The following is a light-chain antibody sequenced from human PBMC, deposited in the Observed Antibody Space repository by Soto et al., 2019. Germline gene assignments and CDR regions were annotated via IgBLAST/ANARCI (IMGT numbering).Light chain of an antibody. V-gene: IGKV3-20*01. CDR1: QSVGSNS. CDR3: QQYGTSPPLW. Sequence: EFVLTQSPGTLSLSPGERATLSCRASQSVGSNSLAWYQQKPGQAPRILIYGASTRATGIPDRFSGSGSGTYFTLTSSRLEPEDFAVYYCQQYGTSPPLWFGGGTKVEIK. CDR2: GAS. J-gene: IGKJ4*02.